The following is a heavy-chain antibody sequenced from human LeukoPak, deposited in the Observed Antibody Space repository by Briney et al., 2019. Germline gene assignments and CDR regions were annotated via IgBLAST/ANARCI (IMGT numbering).Heavy chain of an antibody. D-gene: IGHD6-13*01. CDR3: AKTPGGAAGNRVFDH. V-gene: IGHV3-23*01. Sequence: GGSLRLSCAASGFTFSSYAMSWVRQAPGKGLEWVSAISGSGGSTYYADSVKGRFTISRDNSKNTLYLQMNSLRADDTAVYYCAKTPGGAAGNRVFDHWGQGALVTVSS. J-gene: IGHJ4*02. CDR1: GFTFSSYA. CDR2: ISGSGGST.